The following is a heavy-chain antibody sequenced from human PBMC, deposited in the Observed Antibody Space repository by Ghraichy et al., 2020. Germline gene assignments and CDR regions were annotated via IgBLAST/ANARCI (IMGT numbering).Heavy chain of an antibody. V-gene: IGHV3-23*01. CDR2: ISGSGGST. J-gene: IGHJ4*02. CDR1: GFTFSSYA. CDR3: AKEGGHYLDSFDY. Sequence: LTCAASGFTFSSYAMSWVRQAPGKGLEWVSSISGSGGSTYYADSVKGRFTISRDNSKNTLYLQMNSLRAEDTAVYYCAKEGGHYLDSFDYWGQGTLVTVSS. D-gene: IGHD1-26*01.